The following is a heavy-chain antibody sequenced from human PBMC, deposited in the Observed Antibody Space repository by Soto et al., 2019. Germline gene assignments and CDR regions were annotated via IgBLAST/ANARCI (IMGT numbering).Heavy chain of an antibody. Sequence: SETLSLTCTVSGGSISSGNYYWSWIRQPPGKGLQWIGYIYYNGDTYYNPSLKSRATISVDTAMNHFSLKLSSMTAADTAVYFCARGRFAYYYWLDVWGQGTTVTVSS. V-gene: IGHV4-30-4*01. CDR3: ARGRFAYYYWLDV. CDR1: GGSISSGNYY. J-gene: IGHJ6*02. CDR2: IYYNGDT. D-gene: IGHD3-3*01.